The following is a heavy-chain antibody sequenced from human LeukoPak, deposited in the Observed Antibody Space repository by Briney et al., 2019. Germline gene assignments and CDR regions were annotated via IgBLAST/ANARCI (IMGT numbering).Heavy chain of an antibody. J-gene: IGHJ4*02. CDR1: GFTFSSYD. Sequence: GGSLRLSCAASGFTFSSYDMNWVRQAPGKGLEWVSGISGSGGNTYYADSVKGRFNISRDNSKNTLYLQMNSLRAEDTAVYYCAKGGANNLYYFDYWGQETLVTVTS. CDR3: AKGGANNLYYFDY. CDR2: ISGSGGNT. D-gene: IGHD1-26*01. V-gene: IGHV3-23*01.